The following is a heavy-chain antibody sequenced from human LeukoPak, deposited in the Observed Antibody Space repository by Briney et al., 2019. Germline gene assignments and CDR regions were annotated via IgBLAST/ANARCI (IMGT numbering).Heavy chain of an antibody. CDR1: GGSISSGDYY. J-gene: IGHJ3*02. CDR2: INHSGST. V-gene: IGHV4-30-4*08. Sequence: SQTLSLTCTVSGGSISSGDYYWSWIRQPPGKGLEWIGEINHSGSTNYNPSLKSRVTISVDTSKNQFSLKLSSVTAADTTIYYCARGIPNAFDIWGQGTLVTVSS. CDR3: ARGIPNAFDI.